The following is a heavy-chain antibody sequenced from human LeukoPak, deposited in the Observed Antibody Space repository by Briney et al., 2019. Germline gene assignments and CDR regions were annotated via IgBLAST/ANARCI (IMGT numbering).Heavy chain of an antibody. CDR1: GYSFTSYW. Sequence: GESLKISCQGSGYSFTSYWIGWVRQMPGKGLEWIGIIYPGDSDAKYSPSFQGQVTISADKSISTAYLQWSSLQASDTAMYYCARQVRGGYSVDAFDIWGQGTMVTVSS. CDR3: ARQVRGGYSVDAFDI. V-gene: IGHV5-51*01. J-gene: IGHJ3*02. CDR2: IYPGDSDA. D-gene: IGHD5/OR15-5a*01.